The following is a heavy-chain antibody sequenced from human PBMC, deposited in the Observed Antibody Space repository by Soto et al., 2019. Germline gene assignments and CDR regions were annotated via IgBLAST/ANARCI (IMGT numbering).Heavy chain of an antibody. V-gene: IGHV1-69*01. J-gene: IGHJ6*02. Sequence: QVQLVQSGAEVKKPGSSVKVPCKASGGTFSSYAISWVRQAPGQGLEWMGGIIPIFGTANYAQKFQGRVTITADESTSTAYMELSSLRSEDTAVYYCAGNSGYDPSGTSYGMDVWGQGTTVTVSS. CDR2: IIPIFGTA. CDR1: GGTFSSYA. CDR3: AGNSGYDPSGTSYGMDV. D-gene: IGHD5-12*01.